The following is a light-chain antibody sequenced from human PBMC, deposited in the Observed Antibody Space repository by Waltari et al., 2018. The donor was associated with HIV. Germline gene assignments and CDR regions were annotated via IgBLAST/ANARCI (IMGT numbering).Light chain of an antibody. CDR3: SSYSSSTSPYV. J-gene: IGLJ1*01. CDR1: TSDIGNYNY. V-gene: IGLV2-14*01. CDR2: EVS. Sequence: QSALTQPASVSGSPGQSIPLSCTGTTSDIGNYNYFSCYQHHPGRAPKLIIYEVSNRPSGVSNRFSGSKSGNTASLTVSGLHAEDEGDYYCSSYSSSTSPYVFGTGTKVTVV.